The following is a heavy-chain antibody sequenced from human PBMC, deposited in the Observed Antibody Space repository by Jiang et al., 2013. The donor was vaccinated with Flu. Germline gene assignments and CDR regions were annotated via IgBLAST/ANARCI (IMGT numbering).Heavy chain of an antibody. CDR1: GFTFSNHV. V-gene: IGHV3-23*01. J-gene: IGHJ4*02. D-gene: IGHD3-16*01. CDR2: FAESTMVT. CDR3: VRRGPFMWGAFDY. Sequence: VQLLESGGGLVQPGGSLRLSCTASGFTFSNHVMCWVRQAPGKGLEWISCFAESTMVTIYTDSVKGRFTLSRDNSRNTLYLQMNSLSAGDTALYYCVRRGPFMWGAFDYWGQGILVAVSS.